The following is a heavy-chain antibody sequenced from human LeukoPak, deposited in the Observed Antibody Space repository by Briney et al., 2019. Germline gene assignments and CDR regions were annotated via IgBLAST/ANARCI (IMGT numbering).Heavy chain of an antibody. Sequence: GGSLRLSCAASGFTFSDYYMSWVRQAPGRGLEWVGRIKSKTYGGTTDYAAPVKGRFTISRDDSKDTLYLQMNSLKTEDTAVYYCTTDSLLVTGTTGWFDPWGQGTLVTVSS. V-gene: IGHV3-15*01. CDR1: GFTFSDYY. D-gene: IGHD1-1*01. CDR3: TTDSLLVTGTTGWFDP. CDR2: IKSKTYGGTT. J-gene: IGHJ5*02.